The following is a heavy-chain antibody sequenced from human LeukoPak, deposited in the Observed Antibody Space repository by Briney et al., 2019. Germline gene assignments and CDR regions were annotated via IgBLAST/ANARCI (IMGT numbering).Heavy chain of an antibody. CDR1: GFTFSTDD. D-gene: IGHD6-19*01. CDR3: ARAPSSSGWYESLDY. V-gene: IGHV3-30*02. J-gene: IGHJ4*02. CDR2: IRYDGSSK. Sequence: PGGSLRLSCAASGFTFSTDDMHWVRQAPGKGLEWVAFIRYDGSSKYYADSVKGRFTISRDNSKNTLYLQMNSLRAEDTAVYYCARAPSSSGWYESLDYWGQGTLVTVSS.